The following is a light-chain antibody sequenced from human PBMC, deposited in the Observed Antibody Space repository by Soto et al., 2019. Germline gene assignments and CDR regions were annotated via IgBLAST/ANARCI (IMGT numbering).Light chain of an antibody. CDR2: LGS. J-gene: IGKJ3*01. CDR1: QSLLHSNGYNY. Sequence: DIVMTQSPLSLPVTPGEPASISCRSSQSLLHSNGYNYLDWYLQNPGQSPQLLLYLGSNRASGVPDRCSCSGSGTDLTVKISRVEADDVGVYYGMQSLQTPFTCGPGTKVDIK. V-gene: IGKV2-28*01. CDR3: MQSLQTPFT.